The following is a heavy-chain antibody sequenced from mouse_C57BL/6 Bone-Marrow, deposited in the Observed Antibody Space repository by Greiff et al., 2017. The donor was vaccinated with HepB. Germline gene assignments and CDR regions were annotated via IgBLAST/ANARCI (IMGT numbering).Heavy chain of an antibody. V-gene: IGHV1-55*01. CDR3: APVYYGSRYFDY. Sequence: VQLQQPGAELVKPGASVKMSCKASGYTFTSYWITWVKQRPGQGLEWIGDIYPGSGSTNYNEKFKSKATLTVDTSSSTAYMQLSSLTSEDSAVYYCAPVYYGSRYFDYWGQGTTLTVSS. CDR1: GYTFTSYW. CDR2: IYPGSGST. J-gene: IGHJ2*01. D-gene: IGHD1-1*01.